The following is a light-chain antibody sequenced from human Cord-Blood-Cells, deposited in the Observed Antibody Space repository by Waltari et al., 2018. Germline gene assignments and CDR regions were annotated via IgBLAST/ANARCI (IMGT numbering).Light chain of an antibody. CDR3: SSYTSSSTLV. Sequence: QSALTPTASVSGSPGQSITISCTGTSSDLGGYNYVSWYQQHPGKAPKLMIYEVSNRPSGVSNRFSGSKSGNTASLTISGLQAEDEADYYCSSYTSSSTLVFGTGTKVTVL. CDR2: EVS. J-gene: IGLJ1*01. CDR1: SSDLGGYNY. V-gene: IGLV2-14*01.